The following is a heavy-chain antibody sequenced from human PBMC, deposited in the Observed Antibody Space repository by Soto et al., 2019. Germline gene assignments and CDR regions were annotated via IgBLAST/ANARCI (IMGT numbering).Heavy chain of an antibody. V-gene: IGHV4-59*01. Sequence: SETLCVTCSVSGGILSGYACSLSRQPPGKGLEWIGYMYNTGSTVYNPSFKSRVTISVDTSKNQFSLKLNSVTAADTAVYYCARDLWGYCGTDCYPLDVWGQGTTVT. CDR3: ARDLWGYCGTDCYPLDV. CDR1: GGILSGYA. D-gene: IGHD2-21*02. CDR2: MYNTGST. J-gene: IGHJ6*02.